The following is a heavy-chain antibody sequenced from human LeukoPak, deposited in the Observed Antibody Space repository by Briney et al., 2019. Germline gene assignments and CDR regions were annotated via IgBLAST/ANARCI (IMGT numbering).Heavy chain of an antibody. CDR1: GGTFSSYA. CDR2: IIPIFGTA. V-gene: IGHV1-69*13. J-gene: IGHJ5*02. CDR3: ARDRFVTGTTIYNWFDP. Sequence: ASVKVSCKASGGTFSSYAISWVRQAPGQGLEWMGGIIPIFGTANYAQKFQGRVTITADESTSTAYMELSSLRSEDTAVYYCARDRFVTGTTIYNWFDPWGQGTLVTVSS. D-gene: IGHD1-1*01.